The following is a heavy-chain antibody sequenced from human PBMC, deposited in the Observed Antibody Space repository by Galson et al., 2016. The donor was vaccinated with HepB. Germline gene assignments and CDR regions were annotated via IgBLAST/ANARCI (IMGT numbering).Heavy chain of an antibody. D-gene: IGHD3-9*01. J-gene: IGHJ6*03. CDR2: ISYDGNTK. CDR3: AKEGPYYDVLTGPMDV. V-gene: IGHV3-30*18. CDR1: GFTFSSHG. Sequence: SLRLSCAASGFTFSSHGIHWVRQAPGKGLEWVAVISYDGNTKYFADFVRGRFTISRDNSKNTRYRQMNSLRTEDTAVYYCAKEGPYYDVLTGPMDVWGKGTTVTVSS.